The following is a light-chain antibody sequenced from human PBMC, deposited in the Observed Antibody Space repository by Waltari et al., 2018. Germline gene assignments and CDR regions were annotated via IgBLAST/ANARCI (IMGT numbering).Light chain of an antibody. CDR3: FQDYNYPRT. V-gene: IGKV1-6*01. Sequence: AIQMTQSPSSLSASVGDRVTITCRASQGIRDELGWFQQKPGKAPKLLICAASILESGAPLRFSGSGSGTDFTLTITSLQPEDFATYYCFQDYNYPRTFGQGTKVE. J-gene: IGKJ1*01. CDR2: AAS. CDR1: QGIRDE.